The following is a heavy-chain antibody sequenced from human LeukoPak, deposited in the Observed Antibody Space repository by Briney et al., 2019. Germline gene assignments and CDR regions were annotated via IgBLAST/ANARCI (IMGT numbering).Heavy chain of an antibody. CDR1: GGSITGYY. CDR2: VFNSGST. V-gene: IGHV4-59*12. J-gene: IGHJ5*02. Sequence: SETVSLTCTVSGGSITGYYWSWIRQPPGKGLEWIGYVFNSGSTNYNPYLKSRVIISVDTSKNQFSLKLSSVTAADTAVYYCARARAQGWFDPWGQGTLVTVSS. CDR3: ARARAQGWFDP.